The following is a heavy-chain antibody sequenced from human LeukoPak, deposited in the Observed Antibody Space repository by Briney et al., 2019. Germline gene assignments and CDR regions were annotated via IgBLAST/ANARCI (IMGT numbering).Heavy chain of an antibody. CDR3: AKIDSSPVFGNIQLYDSSGLLDY. J-gene: IGHJ4*02. CDR2: IGVAANT. D-gene: IGHD3-22*01. Sequence: GGSLRLSCAASGFTFSSYDMHWVRQATGKGLEWVSAIGVAANTFYSGSVKGRFTISRENAKNSLYLLMSSLRAEDTAVYYCAKIDSSPVFGNIQLYDSSGLLDYWGQGTLVTVSS. V-gene: IGHV3-13*01. CDR1: GFTFSSYD.